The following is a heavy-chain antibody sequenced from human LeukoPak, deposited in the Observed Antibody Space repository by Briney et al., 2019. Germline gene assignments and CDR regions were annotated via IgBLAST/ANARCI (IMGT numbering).Heavy chain of an antibody. J-gene: IGHJ5*02. Sequence: PSETLSLTCTVSGGSISTYYWSWIRQPPGKGLEWIGFIFYTGSTNYNPSLKSRVTISVDTSENQFSLKLSSVTAADTAVYYCASDLGGWFDPWGQGTLVTVSS. CDR3: ASDLGGWFDP. V-gene: IGHV4-59*08. CDR2: IFYTGST. CDR1: GGSISTYY.